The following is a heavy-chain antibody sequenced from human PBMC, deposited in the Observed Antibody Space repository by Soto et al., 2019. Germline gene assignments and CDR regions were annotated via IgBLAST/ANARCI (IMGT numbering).Heavy chain of an antibody. CDR3: ARSEPYYDILTGYYIGSPKYYYYYGMDV. CDR1: GYTFTSYA. V-gene: IGHV1-3*01. CDR2: INAGNGNT. J-gene: IGHJ6*02. D-gene: IGHD3-9*01. Sequence: ASVKVSCKASGYTFTSYARHWVRQAPGQRLEWMGWINAGNGNTKYSQNFQGRVTITRDTSASTAYMELSSLRSEDTAVYYCARSEPYYDILTGYYIGSPKYYYYYGMDVWGQGTTVTVSS.